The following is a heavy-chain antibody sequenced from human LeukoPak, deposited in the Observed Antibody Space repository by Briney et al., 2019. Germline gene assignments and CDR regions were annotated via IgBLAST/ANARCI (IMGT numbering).Heavy chain of an antibody. Sequence: SVKVSCKASGGTLSSYAISWVRQAPGQGLEWMGGIIPIFGTANYAQKFQGRVTITADKSTSTAYMELSSLRSEDTAVYYCAVCGISREMATISGGFDYWGQGTLVTVSS. CDR1: GGTLSSYA. V-gene: IGHV1-69*06. J-gene: IGHJ4*02. CDR2: IIPIFGTA. D-gene: IGHD5-24*01. CDR3: AVCGISREMATISGGFDY.